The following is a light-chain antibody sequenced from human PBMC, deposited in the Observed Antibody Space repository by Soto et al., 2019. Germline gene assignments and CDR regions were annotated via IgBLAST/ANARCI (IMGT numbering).Light chain of an antibody. J-gene: IGLJ1*01. Sequence: ALTQPASVSGSPGQSITISCTGTSSDFGNYNLVSWYQQHPGKVPKLILFEVNKRPSGVSGRFSGSKSGNTASLTISGLQAEDEADYYCCSFTSSNTHVFGTGTKVTVL. CDR2: EVN. V-gene: IGLV2-23*02. CDR3: CSFTSSNTHV. CDR1: SSDFGNYNL.